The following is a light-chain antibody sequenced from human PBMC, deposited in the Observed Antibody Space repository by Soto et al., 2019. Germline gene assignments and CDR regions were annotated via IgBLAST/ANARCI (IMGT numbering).Light chain of an antibody. CDR2: GTD. CDR3: LLYFANGARV. CDR1: TGAVTSAYY. Sequence: QAVVTQEPSLTVSPGGTVTLTCASSTGAVTSAYYPNWFQQKPGQAPRALIYGTDNRHSWTPARFSGSLLGGKAALTLSGVQPEDEADYYCLLYFANGARVFGGGTKLTVL. J-gene: IGLJ2*01. V-gene: IGLV7-43*01.